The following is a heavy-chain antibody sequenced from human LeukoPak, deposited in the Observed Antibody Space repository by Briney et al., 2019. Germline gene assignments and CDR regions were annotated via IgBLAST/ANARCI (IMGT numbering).Heavy chain of an antibody. Sequence: SETLSLTCTVSGGSISNGDYYWSWIRQPPGKGLEWIGYIYYSGSTYYNPSLKSRVTISVDTSKNQFSLKLSSVTAADTAVYYCARVDTAMVPPDYWGQGTLVTVSS. V-gene: IGHV4-30-4*01. CDR2: IYYSGST. J-gene: IGHJ4*02. D-gene: IGHD5-18*01. CDR3: ARVDTAMVPPDY. CDR1: GGSISNGDYY.